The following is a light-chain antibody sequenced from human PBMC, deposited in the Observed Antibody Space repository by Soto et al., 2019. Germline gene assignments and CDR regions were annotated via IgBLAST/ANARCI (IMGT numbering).Light chain of an antibody. CDR1: QSISTY. J-gene: IGKJ1*01. V-gene: IGKV1-39*01. CDR2: AAS. CDR3: QQCYSTPRT. Sequence: DIQMTQSPSTLSASVGDRVTITCRASQSISTYLNWYQQKLGRAPTLLIYAASSLQSGVPSRFSGGGSGTDFTLTNSSLQPEDFAMYFCQQCYSTPRTFGQGTKVEIK.